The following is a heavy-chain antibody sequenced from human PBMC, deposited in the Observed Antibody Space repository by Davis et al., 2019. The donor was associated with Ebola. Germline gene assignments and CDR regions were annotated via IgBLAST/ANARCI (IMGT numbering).Heavy chain of an antibody. CDR3: AKTLSRLGTLDF. CDR2: LGVSEGST. V-gene: IGHV3-23*01. J-gene: IGHJ1*01. CDR1: GFTFSSNA. D-gene: IGHD3-9*01. Sequence: GESLKISCAASGFTFSSNAMTWVRQAPGKGLEWVSGLGVSEGSTTSADSVKGRFTISRDNSKNIVYLQMTGLSVDDTAVSFCAKTLSRLGTLDFWGQGALVTVSP.